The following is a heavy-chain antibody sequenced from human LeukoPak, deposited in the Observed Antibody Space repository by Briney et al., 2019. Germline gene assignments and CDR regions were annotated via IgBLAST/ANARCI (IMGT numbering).Heavy chain of an antibody. V-gene: IGHV3-72*01. Sequence: GGSLRLSCAASGFTFSDHYIDWVRQAPGRGLEWVGRSRNKAENHKIEYAESVKGRFTISRDYSKNSVYLQMNSLKTEDTAVYYCARESSIFWVVTRSYMDVWGKGTMVIVSS. D-gene: IGHD3-3*01. CDR3: ARESSIFWVVTRSYMDV. CDR2: SRNKAENHKI. CDR1: GFTFSDHY. J-gene: IGHJ6*03.